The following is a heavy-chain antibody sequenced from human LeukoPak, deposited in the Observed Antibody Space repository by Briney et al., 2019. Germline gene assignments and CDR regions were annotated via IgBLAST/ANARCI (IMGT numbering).Heavy chain of an antibody. CDR2: IYYNGST. V-gene: IGHV4-30-4*01. CDR3: AREQFRAVLVPAAMAGGAFDI. D-gene: IGHD2-2*01. J-gene: IGHJ3*02. Sequence: KSSETLSLTCTVSGVSMSSGDAYWSWVPQPPGEGLECIMDIYYNGSTYYNPSLKSRVTLSVDTSKNQFSLKLSSVTAADTAVYCCAREQFRAVLVPAAMAGGAFDIWGQGTMVSVSS. CDR1: GVSMSSGDAY.